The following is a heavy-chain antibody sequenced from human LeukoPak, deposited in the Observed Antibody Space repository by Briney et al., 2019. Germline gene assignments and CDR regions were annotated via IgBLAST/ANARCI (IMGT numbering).Heavy chain of an antibody. Sequence: GGSLRLSCAASGFTFSDYYMSWIRQAPGKGLGWVSYISSSGSTIYCADSVKGRFTISRDNAKNSLYLQMNSLRAEDTAVYYCARKDSSGYDAFDIWGQGTMVTVSS. D-gene: IGHD3-22*01. CDR3: ARKDSSGYDAFDI. CDR2: ISSSGSTI. CDR1: GFTFSDYY. J-gene: IGHJ3*02. V-gene: IGHV3-11*01.